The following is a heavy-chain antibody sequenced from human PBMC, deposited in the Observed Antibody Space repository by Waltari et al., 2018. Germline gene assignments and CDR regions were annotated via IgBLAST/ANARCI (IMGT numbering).Heavy chain of an antibody. CDR1: GFTFSSYA. D-gene: IGHD3-10*01. J-gene: IGHJ4*02. V-gene: IGHV3-23*01. CDR2: ISGSGGST. Sequence: EVQLLESGGGLVQPGGSLRLSCAASGFTFSSYAMSWVRQAPGKGLEWVSAISGSGGSTYYADSVKGRFTISRDNSKNTLYLQMNSLRAEDTAVYYCAKTPVAYYGSGSYPNYWGQGTLVTVSS. CDR3: AKTPVAYYGSGSYPNY.